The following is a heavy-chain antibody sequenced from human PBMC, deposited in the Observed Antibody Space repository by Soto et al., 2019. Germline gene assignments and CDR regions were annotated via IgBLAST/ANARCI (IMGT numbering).Heavy chain of an antibody. CDR2: VSPYNGNT. CDR1: GYTFTNYA. Sequence: QVQLVQSGAEVKKPGASVKVSCKASGYTFTNYAITWVRQAPGQGLEWMGWVSPYNGNTNYAQKIQGRVTMTTDTSTTTAYMELRSRRSDDTAVYYCARGGVPSNIVVLIPNWFDPWGQGTLVTVSS. D-gene: IGHD2-21*01. V-gene: IGHV1-18*01. J-gene: IGHJ5*02. CDR3: ARGGVPSNIVVLIPNWFDP.